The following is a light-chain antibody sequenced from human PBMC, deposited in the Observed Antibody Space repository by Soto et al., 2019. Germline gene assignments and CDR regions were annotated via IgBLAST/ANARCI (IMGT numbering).Light chain of an antibody. V-gene: IGKV3-15*01. CDR1: QSVRSN. J-gene: IGKJ4*01. Sequence: EIVMTQSPATLSVSPGERVTLSCRASQSVRSNLAWYQQKPGQVPRVLIYGASTRAIGIPDRFSGSGSGTEFTLTISSLQFEDFAVYYCQHYNTLWGFGGGTKVEIK. CDR3: QHYNTLWG. CDR2: GAS.